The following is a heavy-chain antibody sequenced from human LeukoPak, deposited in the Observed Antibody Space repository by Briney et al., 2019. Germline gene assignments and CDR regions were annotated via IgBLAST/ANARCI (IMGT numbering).Heavy chain of an antibody. CDR2: ISSSSTI. Sequence: GGSLRLSCAASGFTFSSYSMNRVRQAPGKGLEWVSYISSSSTIHYADSVKGRFTISRDNAKNSLYLQMNSLRAEDTAVYYCCSYSSNWSLGYWGQGTLVTVSS. CDR3: CSYSSNWSLGY. J-gene: IGHJ4*02. D-gene: IGHD6-13*01. CDR1: GFTFSSYS. V-gene: IGHV3-48*01.